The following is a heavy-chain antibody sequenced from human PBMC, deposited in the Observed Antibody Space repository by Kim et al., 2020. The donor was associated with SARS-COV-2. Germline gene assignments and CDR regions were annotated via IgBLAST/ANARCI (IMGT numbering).Heavy chain of an antibody. CDR3: AREGRWLGYVNNYYYGMDV. Sequence: GGSLRLSCAASGFTFSSYAMHWVRQAPGKGLEWVAVISYDGSNKYYADSVKGRFTISRDNSKNTLYLQMNSLRAEDTAVYYCAREGRWLGYVNNYYYGMDVWGQGTTVTVSS. V-gene: IGHV3-30*04. J-gene: IGHJ6*02. CDR1: GFTFSSYA. CDR2: ISYDGSNK. D-gene: IGHD3-10*01.